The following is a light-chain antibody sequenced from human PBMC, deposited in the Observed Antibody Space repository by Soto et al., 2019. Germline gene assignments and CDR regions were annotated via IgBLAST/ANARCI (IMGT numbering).Light chain of an antibody. CDR3: SSNTSSTTYI. Sequence: QSVLTQPASVSGSPGQSITISCTGTSSDVGGHNHVSWFQHHPGKAPKLMIYDVTNRPSGVSNRFSGSKSGNTASLTISGLHAEDEADYHCSSNTSSTTYIFGTGTKLTVL. J-gene: IGLJ1*01. CDR2: DVT. CDR1: SSDVGGHNH. V-gene: IGLV2-14*03.